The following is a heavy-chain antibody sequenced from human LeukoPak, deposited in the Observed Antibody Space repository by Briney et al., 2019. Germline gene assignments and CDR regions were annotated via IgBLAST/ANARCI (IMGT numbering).Heavy chain of an antibody. D-gene: IGHD3-16*01. J-gene: IGHJ4*02. V-gene: IGHV3-21*01. CDR3: ARDFDLGGYFDY. CDR1: GFTFSSYS. CDR2: ISSSSSYI. Sequence: GGSLRLSCAASGFTFSSYSMNWVRQAPGKGLEWVSFISSSSSYIYYADSMKGRFTISRDNAKNSLYLHMNSLRAEDTAVYYCARDFDLGGYFDYWGQGTLVTVSS.